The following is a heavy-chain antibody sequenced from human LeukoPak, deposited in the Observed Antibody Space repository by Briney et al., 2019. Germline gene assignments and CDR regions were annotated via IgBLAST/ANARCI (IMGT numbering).Heavy chain of an antibody. CDR3: ARGAPAAFDI. V-gene: IGHV3-21*01. J-gene: IGHJ3*02. Sequence: PGGSLRLSCAASGFTFSNYYMNWVRQAPGKGLEWVSSISSSSSYIYYADSVKGRFTISRDNSKNMLYLQMNSLRAEDTAVYYCARGAPAAFDIWGQGTMVTVSS. CDR1: GFTFSNYY. CDR2: ISSSSSYI.